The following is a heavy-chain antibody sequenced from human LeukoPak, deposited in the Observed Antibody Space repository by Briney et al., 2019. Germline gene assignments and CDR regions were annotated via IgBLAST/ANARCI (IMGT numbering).Heavy chain of an antibody. CDR3: ASGYYDSSNAFHI. D-gene: IGHD3-22*01. V-gene: IGHV3-74*01. Sequence: GGSLRLSCAASGFTFSSYWMHWARQAPGKGLVWVSRVSSDGSSTSYADSVKGRFTISRDNAKNTLYLQMNSLRAEDTAVYYCASGYYDSSNAFHIWGQGAMDTVSS. J-gene: IGHJ3*02. CDR1: GFTFSSYW. CDR2: VSSDGSST.